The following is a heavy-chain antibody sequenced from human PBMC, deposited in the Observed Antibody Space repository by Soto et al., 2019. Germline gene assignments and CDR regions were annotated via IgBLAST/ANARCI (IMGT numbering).Heavy chain of an antibody. CDR2: ISSSSSTI. CDR1: GFTFSSYS. D-gene: IGHD2-2*02. V-gene: IGHV3-48*02. CDR3: ARDRYTLYYYYGMDV. Sequence: EVQLVESGGGLVQPGGSLRLSCAASGFTFSSYSMNWVRQAPGKGLEWVSYISSSSSTIYYADSVKGRFTISRDNAKNSLYLQMNSLRDEDTAVYYCARDRYTLYYYYGMDVWGQGTTVTVSS. J-gene: IGHJ6*02.